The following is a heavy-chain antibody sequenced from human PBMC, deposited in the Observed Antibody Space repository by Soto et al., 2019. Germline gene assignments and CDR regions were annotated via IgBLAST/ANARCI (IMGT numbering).Heavy chain of an antibody. Sequence: GXSLRLSCAVSGFTCSSYGMHWVRQAPGKGLEWVAVIWYDGSNEYYADSVKGRFTISRDNSKNTLYLQMNSLRAEDTAVYYCGRTSVVPGYSFDYWGQGTLVTVSS. J-gene: IGHJ4*02. CDR2: IWYDGSNE. CDR3: GRTSVVPGYSFDY. D-gene: IGHD2-15*01. V-gene: IGHV3-33*01. CDR1: GFTCSSYG.